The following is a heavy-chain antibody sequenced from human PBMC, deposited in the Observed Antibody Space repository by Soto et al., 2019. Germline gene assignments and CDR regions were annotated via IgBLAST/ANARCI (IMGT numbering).Heavy chain of an antibody. D-gene: IGHD2-15*01. CDR3: AKDRDEYSRVYFDY. CDR2: ISYDGSNK. CDR1: GFTFSSYG. V-gene: IGHV3-30*18. Sequence: GGSLRLSCAASGFTFSSYGMHWVRQAPGKGLEWVAVISYDGSNKYYADSVKGRFTISRDNSKNTLYLQMNSLRAEDTAVYYCAKDRDEYSRVYFDYWGQGTLVTVSS. J-gene: IGHJ4*02.